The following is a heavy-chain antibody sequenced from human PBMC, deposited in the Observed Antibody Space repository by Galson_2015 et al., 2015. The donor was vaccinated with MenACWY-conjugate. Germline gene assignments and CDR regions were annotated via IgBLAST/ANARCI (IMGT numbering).Heavy chain of an antibody. D-gene: IGHD3-10*01. CDR1: GFTFTGYE. Sequence: SLRLSCAASGFTFTGYEFNWVRQAPGKGLEWVTLISFDGSNKYYADSVKGRFTISRDNSKHTLYLQMNSLRAEDTAVYYCARGRGSLYYYMDVWGKGTTVTVSS. CDR3: ARGRGSLYYYMDV. J-gene: IGHJ6*03. CDR2: ISFDGSNK. V-gene: IGHV3-30*01.